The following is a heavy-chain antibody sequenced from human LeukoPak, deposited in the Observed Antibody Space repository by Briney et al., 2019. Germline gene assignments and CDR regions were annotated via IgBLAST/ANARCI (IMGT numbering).Heavy chain of an antibody. CDR3: ARGPPRVVVAARSRFDP. CDR2: IYYSGST. Sequence: SETLSLTCTVSGGSISSSSYYWGWIRQPPGKGLEWIGSIYYSGSTYYNPSLKSRVTISVDTSKNQFSLKLSSVTAADTAVYYCARGPPRVVVAARSRFDPWGQGTLVTVSS. CDR1: GGSISSSSYY. D-gene: IGHD2-15*01. J-gene: IGHJ5*02. V-gene: IGHV4-39*07.